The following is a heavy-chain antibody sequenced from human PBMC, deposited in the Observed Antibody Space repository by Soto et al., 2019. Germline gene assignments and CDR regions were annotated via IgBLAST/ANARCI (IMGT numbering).Heavy chain of an antibody. CDR1: GLTFSNYA. CDR2: VTGDGVTT. CDR3: ARDEVVVVPAAIVLGRFGY. J-gene: IGHJ4*02. Sequence: GESLKISCAASGLTFSNYAMSWVRQAPGKGLEWVSTVTGDGVTTSYADSVKGRFTISRDNSKNTLYLQMSSLGADDTAVYYCARDEVVVVPAAIVLGRFGYWGQGTLVTVSS. D-gene: IGHD2-2*01. V-gene: IGHV3-23*01.